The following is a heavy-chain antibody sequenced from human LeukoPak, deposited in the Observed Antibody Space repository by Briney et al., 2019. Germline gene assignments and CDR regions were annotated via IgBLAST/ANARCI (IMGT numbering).Heavy chain of an antibody. J-gene: IGHJ4*02. CDR3: ARDLGYYFDY. Sequence: GGSLRLSCAASGFTFSSYAMSWVRQAPGKGLEWVGRTRNKANSYTTEYAASVEGRFTISRDDSKNSLYLQMNSLKTEDTAVYYCARDLGYYFDYWGQGTLVTVSS. CDR2: TRNKANSYTT. CDR1: GFTFSSYA. D-gene: IGHD3-16*01. V-gene: IGHV3-72*01.